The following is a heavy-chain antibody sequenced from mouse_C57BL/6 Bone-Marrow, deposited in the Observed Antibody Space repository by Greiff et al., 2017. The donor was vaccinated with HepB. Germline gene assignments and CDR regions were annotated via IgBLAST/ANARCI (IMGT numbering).Heavy chain of an antibody. CDR1: GFSLTSYG. Sequence: VKVVESGPGLVQPSQSLSITCTVSGFSLTSYGVHWVRQSPGKGLEWLGVIWSGGSTDYNAAFISRLSISKDNSKSQVFFKMNSLQADDTAIYYCAGKRAWFAYWGQGTLVTVSA. V-gene: IGHV2-2*01. CDR3: AGKRAWFAY. J-gene: IGHJ3*01. CDR2: IWSGGST.